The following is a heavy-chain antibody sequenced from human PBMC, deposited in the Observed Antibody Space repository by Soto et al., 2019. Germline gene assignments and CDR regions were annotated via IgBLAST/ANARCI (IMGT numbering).Heavy chain of an antibody. CDR3: ARESPYSSSVDAFDI. CDR1: GFTSSSYG. J-gene: IGHJ3*02. CDR2: IKQDGSEK. V-gene: IGHV3-7*01. Sequence: GGSLRLSCAASGFTSSSYGMSWVRQAPGKGLEWVANIKQDGSEKYYVDSVKGRFTISRDNAKNSLYLQMNSLRAEDTAVYYCARESPYSSSVDAFDIWGQGTMVTVSS. D-gene: IGHD6-6*01.